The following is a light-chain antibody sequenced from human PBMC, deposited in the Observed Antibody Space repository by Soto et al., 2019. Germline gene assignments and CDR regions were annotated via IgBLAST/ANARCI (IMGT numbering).Light chain of an antibody. CDR3: QQYNHWPLT. V-gene: IGKV3-15*01. CDR2: GAS. J-gene: IGKJ1*01. CDR1: QSVSSN. Sequence: IVMTQSPATLSVSPGERATLSCRASQSVSSNLACYQQKPGHAPRLLIFGASTRATGIPARLSGSGSGTEFTLNISSIQAEDFEVYYCQQYNHWPLTFGPWTKVEL.